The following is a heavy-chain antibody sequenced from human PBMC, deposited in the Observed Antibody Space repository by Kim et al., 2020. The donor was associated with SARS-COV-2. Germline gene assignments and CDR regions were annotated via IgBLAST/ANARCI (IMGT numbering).Heavy chain of an antibody. V-gene: IGHV3-20*03. J-gene: IGHJ4*02. D-gene: IGHD6-19*01. CDR3: ARGCLSGPFDW. Sequence: TGYGDSLKGRFTISRDNATNCLHLQMNSLGAEDTAWYYCARGCLSGPFDWWGQGTLVTVSS. CDR2: T.